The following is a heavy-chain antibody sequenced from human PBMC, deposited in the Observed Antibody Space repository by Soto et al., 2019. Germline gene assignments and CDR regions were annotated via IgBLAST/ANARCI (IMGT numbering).Heavy chain of an antibody. CDR1: GFTFSGYW. V-gene: IGHV3-7*03. CDR2: IKHDGSVQ. Sequence: GGSLRLSCEASGFTFSGYWMSWVRQSPGKGLGWVADIKHDGSVQYYVDSVKGRFTISRDNAKKLLFLQMNGLRAEDTALYYCARATYSNAWYRFDLWGQGTLVTVSS. CDR3: ARATYSNAWYRFDL. J-gene: IGHJ4*02. D-gene: IGHD4-4*01.